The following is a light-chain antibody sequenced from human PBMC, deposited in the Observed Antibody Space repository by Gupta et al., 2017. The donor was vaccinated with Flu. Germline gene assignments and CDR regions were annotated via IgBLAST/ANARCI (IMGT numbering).Light chain of an antibody. CDR3: QQRSNRLT. J-gene: IGKJ1*01. Sequence: DIVLTQSPATLSLSPGERATLSCRASQSVSSYLSWYQQKPGQAPRLLIYDASNRATGIPAMFSGSGSGTFFTLTISSLEPEDVAVYCCQQRSNRLTFGRGTKVEIK. CDR1: QSVSSY. CDR2: DAS. V-gene: IGKV3-11*01.